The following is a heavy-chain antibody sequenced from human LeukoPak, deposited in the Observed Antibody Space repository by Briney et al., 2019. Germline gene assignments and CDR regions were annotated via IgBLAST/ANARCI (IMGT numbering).Heavy chain of an antibody. D-gene: IGHD3-22*01. J-gene: IGHJ3*02. CDR2: IYHSGST. CDR3: ARHDKTYYYDSSGYYYIDAFDI. CDR1: GGSLSSSSYY. Sequence: PSETLSLTCTVSGGSLSSSSYYWGWIRQPPGKGLEWIGSIYHSGSTYYNPSLKSRVTISVDTSKNQFSLKLSSVTAADTAVYYCARHDKTYYYDSSGYYYIDAFDIWGQGTMVTVSS. V-gene: IGHV4-39*01.